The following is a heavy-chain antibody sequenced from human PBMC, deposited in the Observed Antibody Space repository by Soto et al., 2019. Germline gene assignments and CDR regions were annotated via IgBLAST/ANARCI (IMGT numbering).Heavy chain of an antibody. CDR1: GYTFTGYY. CDR2: INPNSGGT. V-gene: IGHV1-2*04. J-gene: IGHJ4*02. CDR3: ARGYYDSSGIDY. Sequence: ASVKVSCKDSGYTFTGYYMHWVRQAPGQGLEWMGWINPNSGGTNYAQKFQGWVTMTRDTSISTAYMELSRLRSDDTAVYYCARGYYDSSGIDYWGQGTLVTVSS. D-gene: IGHD3-22*01.